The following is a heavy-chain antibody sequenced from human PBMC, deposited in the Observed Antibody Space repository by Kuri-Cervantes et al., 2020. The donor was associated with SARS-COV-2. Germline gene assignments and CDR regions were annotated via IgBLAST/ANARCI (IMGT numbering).Heavy chain of an antibody. CDR3: TRVRATRGADAFDM. D-gene: IGHD2-8*02. Sequence: ESLKISCTVSGGSIIGSYWTWIRQSPGKGLEWIGYVYHAGNTHYNPSLESRATISMDPSKNQLSLKVTSVTAADTAVYYCTRVRATRGADAFDMWGQGTVVTVSS. V-gene: IGHV4-59*08. J-gene: IGHJ3*02. CDR1: GGSIIGSY. CDR2: VYHAGNT.